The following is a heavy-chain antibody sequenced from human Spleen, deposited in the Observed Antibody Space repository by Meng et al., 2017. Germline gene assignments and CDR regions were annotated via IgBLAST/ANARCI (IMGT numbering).Heavy chain of an antibody. CDR2: INPNGGAT. CDR1: GYNSIGGY. Sequence: ASVQVSCKASGYNSIGGYWLYWVRQAPGQGLEWIGWINPNGGATKYAQKFLGRVTVTSDPSTSTATMEMSGLTYDDTAVYYCAVLEGGWGQSTLVTVSS. V-gene: IGHV1-2*02. CDR3: AVLEGG. J-gene: IGHJ4*02. D-gene: IGHD1-1*01.